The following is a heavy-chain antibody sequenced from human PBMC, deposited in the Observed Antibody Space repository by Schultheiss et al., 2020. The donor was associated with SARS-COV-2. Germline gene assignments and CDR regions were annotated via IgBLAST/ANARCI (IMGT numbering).Heavy chain of an antibody. CDR3: TRQAVGAGGYFDY. V-gene: IGHV3-15*01. J-gene: IGHJ4*02. Sequence: GGSLRLSCAASGLTFSNAWMSWVRQVPGKGLEWVGRIKSKSDGGTADYAAPVNGRFTISRDDSKNTAYLQMNSLKTEDTAVYYCTRQAVGAGGYFDYWGQGTLVTVSS. CDR2: IKSKSDGGTA. CDR1: GLTFSNAW. D-gene: IGHD1-26*01.